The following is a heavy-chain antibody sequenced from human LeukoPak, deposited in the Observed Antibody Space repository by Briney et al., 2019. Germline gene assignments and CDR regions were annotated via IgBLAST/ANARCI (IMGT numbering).Heavy chain of an antibody. CDR1: GYTFTSNY. CDR3: ARDQEGFDY. V-gene: IGHV1-46*01. CDR2: INPRDGST. J-gene: IGHJ4*02. Sequence: ASVKVSCKASGYTFTSNYIHWVRQAPGQGLEWMGMINPRDGSTSYAQKFQGRVTVTRDRSTSTVHMELSGLRSEDTAVYYCARDQEGFDYWGQGTLVTVSS.